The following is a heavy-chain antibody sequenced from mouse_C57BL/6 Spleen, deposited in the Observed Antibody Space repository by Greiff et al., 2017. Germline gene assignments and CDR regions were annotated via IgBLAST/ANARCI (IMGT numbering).Heavy chain of an antibody. CDR2: INYDGSST. CDR1: GFTFSDYY. J-gene: IGHJ4*01. Sequence: EVKLMESEGGLVQPGSSMKLSCTASGFTFSDYYMAWVRQVPEKGLEWVANINYDGSSTYYLDSLKSRFIISRDNAKNILYLQMSSLKSEDTATYYCARILGPYAMDYWGQGTSVTVSS. V-gene: IGHV5-16*01. CDR3: ARILGPYAMDY. D-gene: IGHD4-1*01.